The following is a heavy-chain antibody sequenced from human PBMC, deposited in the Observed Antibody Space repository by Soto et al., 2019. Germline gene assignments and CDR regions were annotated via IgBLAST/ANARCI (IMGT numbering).Heavy chain of an antibody. CDR3: ARDPGLPPYYFDY. CDR1: GGTFSSYA. J-gene: IGHJ4*02. D-gene: IGHD3-10*01. Sequence: SVKVSCKASGGTFSSYAISWVRQAPGQGLEWMGGIIPIFGTANYAQKFQGRVTITADESTSTAYMELSSLRSEDTAVYYCARDPGLPPYYFDYWGQGTLVTSPQ. CDR2: IIPIFGTA. V-gene: IGHV1-69*13.